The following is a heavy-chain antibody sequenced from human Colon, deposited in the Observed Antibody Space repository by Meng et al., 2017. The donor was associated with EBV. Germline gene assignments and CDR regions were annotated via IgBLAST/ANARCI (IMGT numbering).Heavy chain of an antibody. J-gene: IGHJ5*02. CDR1: GGSISSGGFY. Sequence: QVPLQESGPGLVKPSXXLSLTCTVSGGSISSGGFYWSWIRQHPGKGLEWIGYIYYSGSTYYNPSLRSRVAISIDTSKNQFSLKLTSVTAADTAVYFCARTNYGDYNWFDPWGQGTLVTVSS. V-gene: IGHV4-31*03. D-gene: IGHD4-17*01. CDR2: IYYSGST. CDR3: ARTNYGDYNWFDP.